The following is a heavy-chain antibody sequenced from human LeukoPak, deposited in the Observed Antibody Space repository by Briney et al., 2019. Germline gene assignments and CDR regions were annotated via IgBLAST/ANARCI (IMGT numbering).Heavy chain of an antibody. J-gene: IGHJ4*02. V-gene: IGHV3-15*01. CDR1: GFTFSNAW. CDR2: IKSKTDGGTT. CDR3: TTIAAAGFLDY. D-gene: IGHD6-13*01. Sequence: GGSLRLSCAASGFTFSNAWMSRVRQAPGKGLEWVGRIKSKTDGGTTDYAAPVKGRFTISRDDSKNALYLQMNSLKTEDTAVYYCTTIAAAGFLDYWGQGTLVTVSS.